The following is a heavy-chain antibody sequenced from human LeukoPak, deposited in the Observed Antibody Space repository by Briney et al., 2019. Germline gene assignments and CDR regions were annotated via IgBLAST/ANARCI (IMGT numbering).Heavy chain of an antibody. V-gene: IGHV3-33*01. J-gene: IGHJ4*02. D-gene: IGHD5-18*01. Sequence: GGSLRLSCAASGFTFSSYGMHWVRQAPGKGLEWVAVIWYDGSNKYYADSVKGRFTISRDNSKNTLYLQMNSLRAEDTAVYYCARDAGGYNYGADYWGQGTLVTVSS. CDR3: ARDAGGYNYGADY. CDR2: IWYDGSNK. CDR1: GFTFSSYG.